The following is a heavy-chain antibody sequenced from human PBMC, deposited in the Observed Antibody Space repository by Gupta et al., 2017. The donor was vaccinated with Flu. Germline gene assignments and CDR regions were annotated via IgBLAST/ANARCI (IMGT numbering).Heavy chain of an antibody. CDR2: ISWNRGSI. Sequence: APGKGLEWVSGISWNRGSIGYADSVKGRFTISRDNAKNSLYLQMNSLRAEDTALYYCAKDAIVVVTTYYFDYWGQGTLVTVSS. D-gene: IGHD3-22*01. V-gene: IGHV3-9*01. CDR3: AKDAIVVVTTYYFDY. J-gene: IGHJ4*02.